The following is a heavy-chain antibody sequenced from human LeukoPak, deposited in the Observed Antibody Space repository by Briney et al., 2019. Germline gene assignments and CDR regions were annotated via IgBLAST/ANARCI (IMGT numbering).Heavy chain of an antibody. V-gene: IGHV3-30*02. J-gene: IGHJ4*02. CDR3: ARGTYYNTLTGFRGRILGLDY. Sequence: GGSLRLSCAASGFTFSSYGMHWVRQAPGKGLEWVAFIRYDGINKYYADSVKGRFTVSRDNSKNTLYLQMNSLRAEDTAIYYCARGTYYNTLTGFRGRILGLDYWGQGTLVTVSS. CDR2: IRYDGINK. CDR1: GFTFSSYG. D-gene: IGHD3-9*01.